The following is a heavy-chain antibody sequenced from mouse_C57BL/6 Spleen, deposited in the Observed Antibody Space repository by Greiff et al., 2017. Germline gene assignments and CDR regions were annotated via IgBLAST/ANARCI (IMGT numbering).Heavy chain of an antibody. J-gene: IGHJ1*03. V-gene: IGHV2-2*01. CDR2: IWSGGST. CDR3: ATVYYYGSSYWYFDV. CDR1: GFSLTSYG. D-gene: IGHD1-1*01. Sequence: QVQLQQSGPGLVQPSQSLSITCTVSGFSLTSYGVHWVRQSPGKGLEWLGVIWSGGSTDYNAAFISRLSISKDNSKSQVFFKMNSLQADDTAIYYCATVYYYGSSYWYFDVWGTGTTVTVSS.